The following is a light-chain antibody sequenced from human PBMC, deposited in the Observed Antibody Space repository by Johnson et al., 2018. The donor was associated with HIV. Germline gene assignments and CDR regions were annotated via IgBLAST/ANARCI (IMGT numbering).Light chain of an antibody. V-gene: IGLV1-51*01. CDR3: GTWDSSLCAGV. CDR1: SSNIGNNY. Sequence: QSVLTQPPSVSAAPGQKVTISCSGSSSNIGNNYVSWYQQLPGTAPKLLIYDNNKRPSGIPDRFSGSKSGTSATLGITGLRTGDEADYYCGTWDSSLCAGVFGTGTKVTVL. J-gene: IGLJ1*01. CDR2: DNN.